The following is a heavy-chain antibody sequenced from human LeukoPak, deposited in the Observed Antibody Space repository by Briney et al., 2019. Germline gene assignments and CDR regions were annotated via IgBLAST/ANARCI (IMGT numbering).Heavy chain of an antibody. J-gene: IGHJ6*04. CDR3: ARVYDILTSYREPNYYGMDV. CDR1: GGTFSSYA. Sequence: GASVKVSCKASGGTFSSYAISWVRQAPGQGLEWMGGIIPIFGTANYAQKFQGRVTITADKSTSTAYMELSSLRSEDTAVYYCARVYDILTSYREPNYYGMDVWGKGTTVTVSS. D-gene: IGHD3-9*01. CDR2: IIPIFGTA. V-gene: IGHV1-69*06.